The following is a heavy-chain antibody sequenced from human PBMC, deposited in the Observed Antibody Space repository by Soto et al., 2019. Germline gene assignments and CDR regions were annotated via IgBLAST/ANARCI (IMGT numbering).Heavy chain of an antibody. CDR2: ISGSGGAT. J-gene: IGHJ5*02. D-gene: IGHD3-3*01. V-gene: IGHV3-23*01. CDR3: AKAGRPFYDLWSENRFDP. CDR1: GFTFSSYA. Sequence: EVQLLESGGGLAQPGGSQRLSCTASGFTFSSYAMTWVRQAPGKGLEWVSSISGSGGATYYADSVKGRFTISRDDSKNTLLLQMDSLRAEDTALYYCAKAGRPFYDLWSENRFDPWGQGTLVTVSS.